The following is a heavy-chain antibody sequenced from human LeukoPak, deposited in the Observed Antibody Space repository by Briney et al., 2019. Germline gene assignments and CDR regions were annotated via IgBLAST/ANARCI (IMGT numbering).Heavy chain of an antibody. J-gene: IGHJ3*02. Sequence: KTGESLKISCQGSGYSFPNHWIVWVRQMPGKGLEWMGIIYPGDSNTKYNPSFEGQVTTSVDKSITTAYLQWSSLKASDSGMYYCAKGRHSISDQTAFDIWGQGTMVTVSS. CDR3: AKGRHSISDQTAFDI. CDR2: IYPGDSNT. CDR1: GYSFPNHW. V-gene: IGHV5-51*01. D-gene: IGHD3-3*02.